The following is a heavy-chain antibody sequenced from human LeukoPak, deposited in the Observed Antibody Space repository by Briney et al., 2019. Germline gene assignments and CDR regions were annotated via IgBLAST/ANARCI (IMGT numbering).Heavy chain of an antibody. D-gene: IGHD3-22*01. CDR1: GYTFTDYY. V-gene: IGHV1-69-2*01. CDR3: ATDTGNYDSSGPPPYYYMDV. Sequence: ATVKISCKASGYTFTDYYMHWVQQAPGKGLEWMGRVDPEDGETIYAEKFQGRVTITADTSTDTAYMELSSLRSEDTAVYYCATDTGNYDSSGPPPYYYMDVWGKGTTVTVSS. CDR2: VDPEDGET. J-gene: IGHJ6*03.